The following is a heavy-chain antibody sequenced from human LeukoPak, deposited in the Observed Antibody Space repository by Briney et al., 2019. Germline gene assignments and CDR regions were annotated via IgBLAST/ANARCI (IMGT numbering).Heavy chain of an antibody. D-gene: IGHD5-24*01. Sequence: ASVKVSCKASGYTFTSYDINWVRQATGQGPEWMGWMNPNSGNTGYAQKFQGRVTMTRNTSISTAYMELSSLRSEDTAVYYCARKRDGYKLRYYFDYWGQGTLVTVSS. J-gene: IGHJ4*02. V-gene: IGHV1-8*01. CDR2: MNPNSGNT. CDR1: GYTFTSYD. CDR3: ARKRDGYKLRYYFDY.